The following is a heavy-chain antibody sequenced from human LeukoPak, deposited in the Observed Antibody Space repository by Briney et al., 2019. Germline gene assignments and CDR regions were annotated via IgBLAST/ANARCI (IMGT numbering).Heavy chain of an antibody. CDR2: TRFDGSNK. CDR3: AKDFGSGWYGSDFDY. Sequence: GGSLRLSCAASGFIFSSYGMHWARQAPGKGLEWVAFTRFDGSNKYYADSVKGRFTISRDNSKNTLYLQMNSLRAEDTAVYYCAKDFGSGWYGSDFDYWGQGTLVTVSS. J-gene: IGHJ4*02. D-gene: IGHD6-19*01. V-gene: IGHV3-30*02. CDR1: GFIFSSYG.